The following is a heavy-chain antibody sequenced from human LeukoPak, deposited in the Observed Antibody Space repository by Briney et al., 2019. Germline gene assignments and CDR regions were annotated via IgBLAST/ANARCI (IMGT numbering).Heavy chain of an antibody. Sequence: GGSLRLSCAASGFTFSDYYMSWIRQAPGKGLEWVSYISSSGSTIYYADSVKGRFTISRDNAKNSLYLQMNSLRAEDTAVYYCARRTYYYDSSAYYSGYYYYYMDVWGKGTTVTVSS. V-gene: IGHV3-11*04. J-gene: IGHJ6*03. CDR3: ARRTYYYDSSAYYSGYYYYYMDV. D-gene: IGHD3-22*01. CDR2: ISSSGSTI. CDR1: GFTFSDYY.